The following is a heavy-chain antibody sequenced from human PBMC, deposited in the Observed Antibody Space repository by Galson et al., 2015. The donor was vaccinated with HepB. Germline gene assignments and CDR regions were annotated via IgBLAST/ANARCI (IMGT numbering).Heavy chain of an antibody. D-gene: IGHD3-10*01. CDR3: ARLSPLYGSGSYKYYYYGMDV. Sequence: LSLTCTVSGGSISSYYWSWIRQPPGKGLEWIGYIYYSGSTNYNPSLKSRVTISVDTSKNQFSLKLSSVTAADTAVYYCARLSPLYGSGSYKYYYYGMDVWGQGTTVTVSS. J-gene: IGHJ6*02. V-gene: IGHV4-59*08. CDR1: GGSISSYY. CDR2: IYYSGST.